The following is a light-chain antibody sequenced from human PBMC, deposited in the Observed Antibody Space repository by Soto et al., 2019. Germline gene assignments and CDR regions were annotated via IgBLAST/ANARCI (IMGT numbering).Light chain of an antibody. V-gene: IGKV1-5*03. CDR2: KAS. CDR1: QSISSW. CDR3: QQYNSLWT. J-gene: IGKJ1*01. Sequence: DIPMTQSPSTLSASVGDRVTITCRASQSISSWLAWYQQKPGKAPKLLIYKASSLESWVPSRFSGSGSGTEFTLTISSLQPDDFATYYCQQYNSLWTFGQGSMVEIK.